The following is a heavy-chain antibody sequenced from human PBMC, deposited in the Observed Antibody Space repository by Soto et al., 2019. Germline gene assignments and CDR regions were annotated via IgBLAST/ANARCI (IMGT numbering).Heavy chain of an antibody. D-gene: IGHD6-19*01. V-gene: IGHV3-23*01. CDR3: ANARQAQSHYYYGMDV. CDR1: GFTFGNNA. CDR2: ISGTGYGT. Sequence: GGSLRLSCAASGFTFGNNAMNWVRQAPGKGLEWVSGISGTGYGTYYADSVKGRFTISRDSSNNTLYLQMNSLRGEDTAIYYCANARQAQSHYYYGMDVWGQGTPVTVSS. J-gene: IGHJ6*02.